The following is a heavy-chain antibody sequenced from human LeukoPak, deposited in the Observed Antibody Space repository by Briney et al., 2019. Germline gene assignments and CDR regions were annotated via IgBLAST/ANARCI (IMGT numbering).Heavy chain of an antibody. Sequence: GGSLRLSCAASGFTFSSYGMHWVRQAPGKGLEWVAFIRHDGSNKYYADSVKGRFTISRDNSKNTLYLQMNSLRAEDTAVYYCAKDFLYYDVLTGYRDSDAFDIWGQGTMVTVSS. V-gene: IGHV3-30*02. CDR3: AKDFLYYDVLTGYRDSDAFDI. CDR1: GFTFSSYG. J-gene: IGHJ3*02. CDR2: IRHDGSNK. D-gene: IGHD3-9*01.